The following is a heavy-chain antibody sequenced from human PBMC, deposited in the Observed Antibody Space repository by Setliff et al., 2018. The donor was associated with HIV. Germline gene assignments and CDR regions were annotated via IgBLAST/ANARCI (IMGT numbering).Heavy chain of an antibody. J-gene: IGHJ4*02. V-gene: IGHV4-39*02. CDR2: IHYDEKT. CDR3: ARGRLETTDD. D-gene: IGHD3-10*01. Sequence: KASETLSLTCTVSGDSASNSRYYWAWIRQPPGKGLEYTGSIHYDEKTYYNPSLKSRVTISVDTSKNHFSLKVRSVTAADTAVYYCARGRLETTDDWGQGMLVTVSS. CDR1: GDSASNSRYY.